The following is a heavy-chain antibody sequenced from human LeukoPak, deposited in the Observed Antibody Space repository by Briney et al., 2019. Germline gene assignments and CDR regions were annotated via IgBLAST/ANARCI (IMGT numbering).Heavy chain of an antibody. CDR1: GFTFSTYE. J-gene: IGHJ3*01. CDR3: ARDHGLVAEPAFDV. Sequence: PGGSPRLSCAASGFTFSTYEMNWVRQAPGKGLEWVSFFSSDGYSIYYADSVKGRFTISRDNAKNSLYLQMNSLRAEDTAVYYCARDHGLVAEPAFDVWGQGTMVTVSS. V-gene: IGHV3-48*03. D-gene: IGHD2-15*01. CDR2: FSSDGYSI.